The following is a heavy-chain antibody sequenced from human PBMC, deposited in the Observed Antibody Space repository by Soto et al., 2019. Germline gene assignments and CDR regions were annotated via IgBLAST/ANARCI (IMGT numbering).Heavy chain of an antibody. V-gene: IGHV1-69*02. Sequence: QVQLVQSGAEVKKPGSSVKVSCKASGGTFSSYTISWVRQAPGQGLEWMGRIIPILGIANYAQKFQGRVTITADKSTSTAYMELSSLRSEDTDVYYWADDDSGSGYWGQGTLVTVSS. CDR3: ADDDSGSGY. D-gene: IGHD6-6*01. CDR1: GGTFSSYT. CDR2: IIPILGIA. J-gene: IGHJ4*02.